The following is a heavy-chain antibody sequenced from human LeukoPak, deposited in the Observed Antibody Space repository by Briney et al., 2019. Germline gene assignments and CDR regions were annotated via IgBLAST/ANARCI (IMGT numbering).Heavy chain of an antibody. V-gene: IGHV3-11*01. D-gene: IGHD5-12*01. CDR3: ARSPGREPYDDAFDI. J-gene: IGHJ3*02. CDR1: GFTFSDYY. Sequence: GGSLRLSCAASGFTFSDYYMSWIRQAPGKGLEGVSYISSSGSTIYYADSVKGRFTISRDNAKNSLYLQMNSLRAEDTAVYYCARSPGREPYDDAFDIWGQGTMVTVSS. CDR2: ISSSGSTI.